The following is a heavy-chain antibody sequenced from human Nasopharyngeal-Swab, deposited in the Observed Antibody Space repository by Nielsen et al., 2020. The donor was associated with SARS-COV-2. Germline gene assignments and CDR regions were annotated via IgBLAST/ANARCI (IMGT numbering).Heavy chain of an antibody. CDR3: ARARYYDFWSGYYTADY. D-gene: IGHD3-3*01. CDR2: IWYDGSNK. Sequence: GGSLRLSCAASGFTFSSYGMHWVRQAPGKGLEWVAVIWYDGSNKYYADSVKGRFTISRDNSKNTLYLQMNSLRDEDTAVYYCARARYYDFWSGYYTADYWGQGTLVTVSS. J-gene: IGHJ4*02. V-gene: IGHV3-33*01. CDR1: GFTFSSYG.